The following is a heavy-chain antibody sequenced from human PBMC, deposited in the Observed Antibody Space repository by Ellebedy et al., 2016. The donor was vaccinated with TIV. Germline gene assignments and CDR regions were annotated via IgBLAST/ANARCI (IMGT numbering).Heavy chain of an antibody. V-gene: IGHV3-66*01. CDR2: IYSGGST. CDR1: GFTASSNY. CDR3: AREGTTVTTLDY. J-gene: IGHJ4*02. D-gene: IGHD4-17*01. Sequence: PGGSLRLSCAASGFTASSNYMSWVRQAPGKGLEWVSVIYSGGSTYYADSVKGRFTISRDNSKNTLYLQMNSLRAEDTAVYYCAREGTTVTTLDYWGQGTLVTVSS.